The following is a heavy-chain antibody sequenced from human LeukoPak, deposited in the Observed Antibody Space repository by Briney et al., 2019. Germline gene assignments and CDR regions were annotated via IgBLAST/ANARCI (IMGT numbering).Heavy chain of an antibody. CDR3: ARLPIVVVPAATYYYGMDV. V-gene: IGHV5-51*01. CDR2: IYPGDSDT. Sequence: GESLKISCKGSGYSFTSYWLGWVRQMPGKGLEWMGIIYPGDSDTRYSPSFQGQVTISADKSISTAYLQWSSLKASDTAMYYCARLPIVVVPAATYYYGMDVWGQGTTVTVSS. D-gene: IGHD2-2*01. CDR1: GYSFTSYW. J-gene: IGHJ6*02.